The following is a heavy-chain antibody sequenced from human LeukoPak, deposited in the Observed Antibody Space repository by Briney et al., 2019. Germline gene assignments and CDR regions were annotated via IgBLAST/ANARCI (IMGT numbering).Heavy chain of an antibody. V-gene: IGHV3-74*01. CDR2: ISSDGRTT. D-gene: IGHD3-22*01. CDR3: TRLRYDSSGHWVGAFDI. CDR1: GFIFSSYW. J-gene: IGHJ3*02. Sequence: GGSLRLSCAASGFIFSSYWMHWVRQAPGKGLVWVSRISSDGRTTIYADSVRGRFTISRDNAKNTLYLQMNSLRAEDTAVYYCTRLRYDSSGHWVGAFDIWGQGTMVTVSS.